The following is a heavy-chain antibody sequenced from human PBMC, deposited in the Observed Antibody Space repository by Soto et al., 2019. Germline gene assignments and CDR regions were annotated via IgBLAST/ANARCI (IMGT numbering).Heavy chain of an antibody. V-gene: IGHV4-61*08. CDR3: ARTGYTSSWSIDY. Sequence: QVQLQESGPGLVKPSETLSLTCTVSGGSVCSGGYYWTWIRQPPGKGLEWIGYIYYSGSTNYNPSLKSRVTTSVDTSKNQFSLKLSSVKSADTAVYYCARTGYTSSWSIDYWGQGTLVTVSS. CDR1: GGSVCSGGYY. D-gene: IGHD6-13*01. J-gene: IGHJ4*02. CDR2: IYYSGST.